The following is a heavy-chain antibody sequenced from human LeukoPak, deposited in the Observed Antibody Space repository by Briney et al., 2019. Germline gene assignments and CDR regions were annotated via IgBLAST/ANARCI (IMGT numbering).Heavy chain of an antibody. CDR1: GSTFTTFP. J-gene: IGHJ4*02. Sequence: GGPLSPSWEPSGSTFTTFPINWFGRPPGKGLEWVSSIVGSGGNTYHADSVKGRFTISRDNSKNTLYLQMNSLRAEDTAVYYCAKDLPFDYRGQGTLVTVSS. CDR2: IVGSGGNT. CDR3: AKDLPFDY. V-gene: IGHV3-23*01.